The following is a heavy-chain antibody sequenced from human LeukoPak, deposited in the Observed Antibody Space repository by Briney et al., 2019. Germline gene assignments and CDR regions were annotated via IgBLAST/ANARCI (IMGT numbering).Heavy chain of an antibody. CDR3: ARASDFWSGYPDAFDI. CDR1: GGSISSYY. V-gene: IGHV4-4*07. CDR2: IYTSGST. D-gene: IGHD3-3*01. J-gene: IGHJ3*02. Sequence: SETLSLTCTVSGGSISSYYWSWIRQPAGKGLEWIGRIYTSGSTNYNPSLKSPVTMSVDTSKNQFSLKLSSVTAADTAVYYCARASDFWSGYPDAFDIWGQGTMVTVSS.